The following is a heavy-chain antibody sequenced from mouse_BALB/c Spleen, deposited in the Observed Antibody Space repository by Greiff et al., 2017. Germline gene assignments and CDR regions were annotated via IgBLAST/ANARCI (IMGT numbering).Heavy chain of an antibody. CDR1: GFSLTSYG. CDR3: ARSLYDGYFAY. Sequence: VQLKESGPGLVQPSQSLSITCTVSGFSLTSYGVHWVRQSPGKGLEWLGVIWSGGSTDYNAAFISRLSISKDNSKSQVFFKMNSLQADDTAIYYCARSLYDGYFAYWGQGTLVTVSA. D-gene: IGHD2-3*01. V-gene: IGHV2-4-1*01. J-gene: IGHJ3*01. CDR2: IWSGGST.